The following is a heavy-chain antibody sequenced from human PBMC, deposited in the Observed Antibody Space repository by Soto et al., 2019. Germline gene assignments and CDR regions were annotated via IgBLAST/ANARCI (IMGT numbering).Heavy chain of an antibody. Sequence: EVQLVESGGGLVKPGGSLRLSCAASGFTFSSYGMNWVRQAPGKGLEWVSSISSSSSYIYYADSVKGRFTISRDNAKNSLYLQMNSLRAEDTAVYYCARDIRETYYYDSSGRSPIYWGQGTLVTVSS. CDR2: ISSSSSYI. V-gene: IGHV3-21*01. CDR3: ARDIRETYYYDSSGRSPIY. J-gene: IGHJ4*02. CDR1: GFTFSSYG. D-gene: IGHD3-22*01.